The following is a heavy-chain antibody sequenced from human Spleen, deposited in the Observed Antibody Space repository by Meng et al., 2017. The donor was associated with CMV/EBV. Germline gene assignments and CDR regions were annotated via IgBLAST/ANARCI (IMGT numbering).Heavy chain of an antibody. D-gene: IGHD1-26*01. V-gene: IGHV3-66*04. CDR1: GFTVNNNC. CDR2: LYSGGST. J-gene: IGHJ4*02. CDR3: ARHRSGGDSEFDY. Sequence: GESLKISCAASGFTVNNNCMSWVRQAPGKGPEWVSTLYSGGSTYYADSVKGQFTISRDNSKNTLYLQMNSLRAEDTAVYYCARHRSGGDSEFDYWGQGALVTVSS.